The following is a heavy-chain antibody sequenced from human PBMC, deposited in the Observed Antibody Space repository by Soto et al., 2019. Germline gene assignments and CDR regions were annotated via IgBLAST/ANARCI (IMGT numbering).Heavy chain of an antibody. CDR1: GYRFTSYG. V-gene: IGHV1-18*01. CDR3: ARDPGDCSGGSCLNYYYGMDV. D-gene: IGHD2-15*01. J-gene: IGHJ6*02. CDR2: ISAYNGNT. Sequence: ASVKVSCKASGYRFTSYGISWGRQAPGQGLEWMGWISAYNGNTNYAQKLQGRVTMTTDTSTSTAYMELRSLRSDDTAVYYCARDPGDCSGGSCLNYYYGMDVWGQGTTVTVSS.